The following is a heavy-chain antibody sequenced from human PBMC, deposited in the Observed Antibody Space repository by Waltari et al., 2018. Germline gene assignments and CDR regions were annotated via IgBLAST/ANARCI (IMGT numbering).Heavy chain of an antibody. CDR2: ILYDGSDD. J-gene: IGHJ3*01. V-gene: IGHV3-30*02. CDR1: GFTFNQNN. Sequence: QMYLVESGGTVVQPGTSLTLSCAASGFTFNQNNMHWVRQAPGKGLEWVSFILYDGSDDSYADSVKGRFTISRDNSKHTIFLQMIGLKVEDTAVYFCAKDSGSGGYAFDVWGQGTMVTVSS. CDR3: AKDSGSGGYAFDV. D-gene: IGHD1-26*01.